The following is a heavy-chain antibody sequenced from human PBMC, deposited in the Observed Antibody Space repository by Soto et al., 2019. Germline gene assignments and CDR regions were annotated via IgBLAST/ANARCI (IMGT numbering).Heavy chain of an antibody. CDR3: ARAPDYGDFGGWFAP. CDR2: MNPDSGKT. CDR1: GYTFTHFD. Sequence: QVQLVQSGAEVRKPGASVKVSCKASGYTFTHFDINWVRQAPGHGLEWMGWMNPDSGKTAYAEKFRGRVTMTRNTSMSTSYMELTSLTSEDTAVYYCARAPDYGDFGGWFAPWGQGTQVNVSS. J-gene: IGHJ5*02. V-gene: IGHV1-8*01. D-gene: IGHD4-17*01.